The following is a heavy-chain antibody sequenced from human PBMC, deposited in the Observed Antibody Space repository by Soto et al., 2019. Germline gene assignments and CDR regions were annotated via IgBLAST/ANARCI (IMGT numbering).Heavy chain of an antibody. CDR1: GFTFSDYY. J-gene: IGHJ6*03. D-gene: IGHD1-20*01. CDR3: ARVTGTHYYYYYMDV. Sequence: GGSLRLSCAASGFTFSDYYMSWIRQAPGKGLEWVSYISSSGSTIYYADSVKGRFTISRDNAKNSLYLQMNSLRAEDTAVYYCARVTGTHYYYYYMDVWGKGTTVTVSS. CDR2: ISSSGSTI. V-gene: IGHV3-11*01.